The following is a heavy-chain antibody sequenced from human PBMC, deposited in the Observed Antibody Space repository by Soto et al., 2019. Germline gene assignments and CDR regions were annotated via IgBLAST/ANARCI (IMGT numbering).Heavy chain of an antibody. J-gene: IGHJ4*02. D-gene: IGHD3-22*01. CDR1: GYTFTSYG. V-gene: IGHV1-18*01. CDR3: ARDRYYYDSSGYASMGACDY. Sequence: GASVKVSCKASGYTFTSYGISWVRQAPGQGLEWMGWISAYNGNTNYAQKLQGRVTMTTDTSTSTAYMELRSLRSDDTAVYYCARDRYYYDSSGYASMGACDYWGQGTLVTVSS. CDR2: ISAYNGNT.